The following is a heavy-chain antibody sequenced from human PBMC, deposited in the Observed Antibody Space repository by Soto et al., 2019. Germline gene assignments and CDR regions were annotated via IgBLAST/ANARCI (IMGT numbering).Heavy chain of an antibody. J-gene: IGHJ5*02. D-gene: IGHD6-13*01. V-gene: IGHV1-3*01. CDR2: INAGNGNT. CDR3: ARDGIAAAGTSWFDP. Sequence: ASVKVSCKASGYTFTSHAMHWVRQAPGQRLEWMGWINAGNGNTKYSQKFQGRVTITTGTSASTAYMELSSLRSEDTAVYYCARDGIAAAGTSWFDPWGQGTLVTVSS. CDR1: GYTFTSHA.